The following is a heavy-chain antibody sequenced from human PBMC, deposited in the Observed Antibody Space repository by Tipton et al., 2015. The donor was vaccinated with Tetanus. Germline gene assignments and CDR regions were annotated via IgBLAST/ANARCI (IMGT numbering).Heavy chain of an antibody. CDR3: ARGWSECSSWSCSPFDS. CDR1: GGSISSPSYY. Sequence: TLSLTCTVSGGSISSPSYYWGWIRQPPGKRLEWIGFASSSGNSNYSPSLTGRVSMSLDTSKQQFSLSLTSATAADTAVYYCARGWSECSSWSCSPFDSWGQGTLVTVSS. D-gene: IGHD2-2*01. CDR2: ASSSGNS. V-gene: IGHV4-61*05. J-gene: IGHJ4*02.